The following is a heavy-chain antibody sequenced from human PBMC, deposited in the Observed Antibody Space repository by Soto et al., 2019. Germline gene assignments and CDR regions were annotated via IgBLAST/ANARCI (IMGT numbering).Heavy chain of an antibody. D-gene: IGHD5-12*01. CDR1: GFTFSNYV. Sequence: EVQLLDSGGGLVQPGGSLRLSCAASGFTFSNYVMNWVRQAPGKGLDWVSAISASGGSTYYANSVKARFTFSRDNSKNTLYLQIRRMRADVTAVYYCAKGPLGSVYDLDYWGQGTLVTVSS. J-gene: IGHJ4*02. CDR3: AKGPLGSVYDLDY. CDR2: ISASGGST. V-gene: IGHV3-23*01.